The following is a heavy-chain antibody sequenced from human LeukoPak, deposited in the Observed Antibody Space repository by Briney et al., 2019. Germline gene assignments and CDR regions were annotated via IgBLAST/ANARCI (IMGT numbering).Heavy chain of an antibody. D-gene: IGHD5-12*01. CDR1: GFTFSSYS. Sequence: GGSLRLSCAASGFTFSSYSMNWVRQAPGKGLEWVSYISSSSSTIYYADSVKGRFTIPRDNAKNSLYLQMNSLRAEDTAVYYCARGGGSDYFDYWGQGTLVTVSS. CDR2: ISSSSSTI. CDR3: ARGGGSDYFDY. J-gene: IGHJ4*02. V-gene: IGHV3-48*04.